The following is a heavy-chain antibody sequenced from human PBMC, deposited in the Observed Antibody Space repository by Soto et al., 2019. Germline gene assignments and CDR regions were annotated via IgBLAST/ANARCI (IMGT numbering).Heavy chain of an antibody. J-gene: IGHJ6*02. Sequence: GGSLRLSCAASGFTFSSYAMSWVRQAPGKGLEWVSAISGSGGSTYYADSVKGRFTISRDNSKNTLYLQMNSLRAEDTAVYYCATSPPRKFFGVVRSLYGMDVWGQGTTVTVSS. V-gene: IGHV3-23*01. CDR1: GFTFSSYA. D-gene: IGHD3-3*01. CDR3: ATSPPRKFFGVVRSLYGMDV. CDR2: ISGSGGST.